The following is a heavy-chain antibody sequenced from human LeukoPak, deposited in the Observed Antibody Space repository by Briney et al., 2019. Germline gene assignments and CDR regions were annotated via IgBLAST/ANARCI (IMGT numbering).Heavy chain of an antibody. Sequence: GGSLTLSCIGSGFNFTYYAIYWVRQAPGRGGEGVAVVSYDGNEGYYADSVKGRFSISRDNSQNTVTLQMNNLIVDDTAIYYCAKLAWNDGSYYFDYWGEGTLVTVSS. CDR1: GFNFTYYA. V-gene: IGHV3-30*18. CDR3: AKLAWNDGSYYFDY. D-gene: IGHD1-1*01. J-gene: IGHJ4*02. CDR2: VSYDGNEG.